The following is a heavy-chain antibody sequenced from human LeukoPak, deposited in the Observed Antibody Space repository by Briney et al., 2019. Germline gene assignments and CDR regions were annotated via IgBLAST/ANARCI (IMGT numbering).Heavy chain of an antibody. J-gene: IGHJ4*02. D-gene: IGHD2-21*02. Sequence: SETLSLTCTVSGGSITSYYWSWIRQPPGKGLGWIGFIYYSGSTYYNPSLKSRVTISVDTSKNQFSLKLSSVTAADTAVYYCARIAYCGGDCYYFDYWGQGTLVTVSS. CDR2: IYYSGST. CDR3: ARIAYCGGDCYYFDY. CDR1: GGSITSYY. V-gene: IGHV4-59*04.